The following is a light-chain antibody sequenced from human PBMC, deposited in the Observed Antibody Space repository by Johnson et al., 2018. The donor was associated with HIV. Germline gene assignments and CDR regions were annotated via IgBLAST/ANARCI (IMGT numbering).Light chain of an antibody. CDR3: GTWNLSLNIEYA. J-gene: IGLJ1*01. CDR1: SSNIENYF. CDR2: DN. V-gene: IGLV1-51*01. Sequence: QSVLTQPPSVSAAPGQRVNISCSGHSSNIENYFVSWYQQLPGAAPRLLIYDNKRPSGIPDRFSGSKSGTSATLGITGLQTGDEADYYGGTWNLSLNIEYAVGTGTKGNVL.